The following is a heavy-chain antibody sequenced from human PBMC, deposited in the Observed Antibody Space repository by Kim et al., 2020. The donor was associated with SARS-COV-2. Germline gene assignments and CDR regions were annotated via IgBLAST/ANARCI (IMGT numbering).Heavy chain of an antibody. Sequence: QKFQGRVTITRDTSASTAYMELSSLRSEDTAVYYCARSGYSGYDPGAFDIWGQGTMVTVSS. D-gene: IGHD5-12*01. CDR3: ARSGYSGYDPGAFDI. J-gene: IGHJ3*02. V-gene: IGHV1-3*01.